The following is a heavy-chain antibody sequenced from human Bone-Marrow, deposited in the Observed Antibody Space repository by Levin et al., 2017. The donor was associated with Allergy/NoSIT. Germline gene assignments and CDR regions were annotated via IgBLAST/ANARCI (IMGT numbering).Heavy chain of an antibody. J-gene: IGHJ4*02. Sequence: ASETLSLTCAVYGGSFSGYYWSWIRQPPGKGLEWIGEINHSGSTNYNPSLKSRVTISVDTSKNQFSLKLSSVTAADTAVYYCARVGCSGGSCFEYVDYWGQGTLVTVSS. CDR2: INHSGST. D-gene: IGHD2-15*01. V-gene: IGHV4-34*01. CDR1: GGSFSGYY. CDR3: ARVGCSGGSCFEYVDY.